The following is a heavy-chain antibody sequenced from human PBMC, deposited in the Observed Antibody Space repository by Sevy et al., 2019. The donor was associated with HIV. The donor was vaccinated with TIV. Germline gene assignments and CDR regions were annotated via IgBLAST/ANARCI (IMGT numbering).Heavy chain of an antibody. D-gene: IGHD6-13*01. CDR3: ARESIAAAGDFDY. CDR2: IYYSGST. Sequence: SETLSLTCSVSGGSISNYYWSWIRQPPGKGLEWIGYIYYSGSTNYNPSLKRGVTISVDTPKNQFSLKLSSVTAADTAVYYCARESIAAAGDFDYWGQGTLVTVSS. V-gene: IGHV4-59*01. CDR1: GGSISNYY. J-gene: IGHJ4*02.